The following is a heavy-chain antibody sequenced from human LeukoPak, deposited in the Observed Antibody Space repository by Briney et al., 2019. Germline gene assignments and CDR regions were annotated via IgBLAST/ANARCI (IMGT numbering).Heavy chain of an antibody. J-gene: IGHJ4*02. CDR3: ARASPDFGTGSYWGEY. Sequence: ASVKVSCKASGYTFTNYGITWVRQAPGHGLEWMGWISGHNGNTNYAPKFQGRVAMDTDTSTTTAYMELRSLTSDDTAVYYCARASPDFGTGSYWGEYWGQGTLVAVSS. CDR2: ISGHNGNT. V-gene: IGHV1-18*01. D-gene: IGHD3-10*01. CDR1: GYTFTNYG.